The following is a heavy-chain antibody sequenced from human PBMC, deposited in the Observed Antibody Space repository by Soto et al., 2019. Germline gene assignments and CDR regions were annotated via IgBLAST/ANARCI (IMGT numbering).Heavy chain of an antibody. CDR2: VFLADSDA. CDR3: ARRRGRCSDGVYYSWWFDP. D-gene: IGHD4-17*01. CDR1: GGSLCVQW. V-gene: IGHV5-51*01. J-gene: IGHJ5*02. Sequence: GESLKISCTGSGGSLCVQWIGWVRHTPDKGVGWIGFVFLADSDARYSPAFQGHVTMAADRSSTYLQWSSLKASDTGIYYCARRRGRCSDGVYYSWWFDPWGQGTRVTVSS.